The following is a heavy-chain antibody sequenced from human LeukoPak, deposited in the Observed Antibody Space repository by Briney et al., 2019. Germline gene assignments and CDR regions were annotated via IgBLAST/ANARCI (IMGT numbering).Heavy chain of an antibody. CDR2: FDPEDGET. V-gene: IGHV1-24*01. Sequence: ASVKASCKVSGYTLTELSMHWVRQAPGKGLEWMGGFDPEDGETIYAQKFQGRVTMTEDTSTDTAYMELSSLRSDDTAVYYCARSSPIGTNWFDPWGQGTLVTVSS. CDR1: GYTLTELS. D-gene: IGHD1/OR15-1a*01. CDR3: ARSSPIGTNWFDP. J-gene: IGHJ5*02.